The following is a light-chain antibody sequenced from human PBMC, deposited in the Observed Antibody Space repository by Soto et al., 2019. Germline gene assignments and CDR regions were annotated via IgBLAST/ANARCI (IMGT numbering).Light chain of an antibody. Sequence: QSVLTQPRSVSGSPGQSVTISCTGTSSDVGGYNYVSWYQHHPGKAPKLIIYDVSKRPSGVPDRFSGSKSGNTASLTISGLQAEDEADYYCCSFAGSSTLYVFGIGTKVTVL. CDR3: CSFAGSSTLYV. CDR2: DVS. J-gene: IGLJ1*01. V-gene: IGLV2-11*01. CDR1: SSDVGGYNY.